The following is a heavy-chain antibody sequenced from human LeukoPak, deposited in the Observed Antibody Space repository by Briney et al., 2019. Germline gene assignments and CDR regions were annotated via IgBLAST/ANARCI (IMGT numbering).Heavy chain of an antibody. V-gene: IGHV4-61*02. D-gene: IGHD1-26*01. CDR2: IYTSGST. Sequence: SETLSLTCTVSGGSISSGSYYWSWIRQPAGKGLEWIGRIYTSGSTNYNPSLKSRVTISVDTSKNQFSLKLSSVTAADTAVYYCARDILVVGATLYFDLWGQGTVVTVS. CDR1: GGSISSGSYY. J-gene: IGHJ4*02. CDR3: ARDILVVGATLYFDL.